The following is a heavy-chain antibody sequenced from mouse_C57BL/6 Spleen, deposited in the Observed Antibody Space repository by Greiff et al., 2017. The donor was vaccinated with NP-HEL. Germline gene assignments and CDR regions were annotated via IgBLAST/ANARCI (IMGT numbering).Heavy chain of an antibody. D-gene: IGHD1-1*01. CDR2: ISYDGSN. V-gene: IGHV3-6*01. CDR1: GYSITSGYY. CDR3: ARRGVEDY. Sequence: EVKLQESGPGLVKPSQSLSLTCSVTGYSITSGYYWNWIRQFPGNKLEWMGYISYDGSNNYNPSLKNRISITRDTSKNQFFLKLNSVTTEDTATYYCARRGVEDYWGQGTTLTVSS. J-gene: IGHJ2*01.